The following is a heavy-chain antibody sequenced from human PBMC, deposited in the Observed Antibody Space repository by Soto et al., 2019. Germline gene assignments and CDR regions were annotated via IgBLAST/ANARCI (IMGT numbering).Heavy chain of an antibody. CDR1: GFTFSSYN. CDR3: ARDPGYYYSHRVIAFDI. D-gene: IGHD3-10*01. V-gene: IGHV3-21*01. CDR2: INPASTYI. J-gene: IGHJ3*02. Sequence: GGSLRLSCAASGFTFSSYNMIWVRQAPGKGLEWVSSINPASTYIYYADSMKGRFTISRDNAKTSLYLQMNSLRAEDTAVYYCARDPGYYYSHRVIAFDIWGQGTMVTVSS.